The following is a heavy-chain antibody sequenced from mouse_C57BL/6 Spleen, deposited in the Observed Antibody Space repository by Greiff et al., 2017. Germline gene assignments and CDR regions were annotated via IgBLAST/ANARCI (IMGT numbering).Heavy chain of an antibody. V-gene: IGHV1-26*01. J-gene: IGHJ2*01. CDR1: GYTFTDYY. CDR2: INPNNGGT. Sequence: EVQLQQSGPELVKPGASVKISCKASGYTFTDYYMNWVKQSHGKSLEWIGDINPNNGGTSYNQKFKGKATLTVDKSSSTAYMELRSLTSEDSAVYYCARPFLYDSYYFDYWGQGTTLTVSS. CDR3: ARPFLYDSYYFDY. D-gene: IGHD2-4*01.